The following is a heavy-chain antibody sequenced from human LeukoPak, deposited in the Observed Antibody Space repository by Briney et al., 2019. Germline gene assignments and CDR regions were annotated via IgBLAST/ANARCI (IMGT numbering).Heavy chain of an antibody. J-gene: IGHJ5*02. V-gene: IGHV1-69*01. CDR2: IIPIFGTA. CDR1: GGTFSSYA. D-gene: IGHD3-22*01. Sequence: ASVKVSWKASGGTFSSYAISWVRQAPGQGLEWMGGIIPIFGTANYAQKFQGRVTITADESTSTAYMELSSLRSEDTAVYYCARGKWYYYDSSGYSYWFDPWGQGTLVTVSS. CDR3: ARGKWYYYDSSGYSYWFDP.